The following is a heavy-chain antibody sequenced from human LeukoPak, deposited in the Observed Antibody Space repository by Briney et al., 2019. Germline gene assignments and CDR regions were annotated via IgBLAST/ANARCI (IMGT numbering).Heavy chain of an antibody. V-gene: IGHV4-59*12. Sequence: SSETLSLTCTVSGGSISTYYCSWIRQPPGKGLEWIGNIYYSGNTNYNPSLKSRVTISLDTSKNQFSLKLIPVTAADTAVYYCARDGDRVGATTHFQHWGQGTLVTVSS. CDR2: IYYSGNT. CDR1: GGSISTYY. D-gene: IGHD1-26*01. CDR3: ARDGDRVGATTHFQH. J-gene: IGHJ1*01.